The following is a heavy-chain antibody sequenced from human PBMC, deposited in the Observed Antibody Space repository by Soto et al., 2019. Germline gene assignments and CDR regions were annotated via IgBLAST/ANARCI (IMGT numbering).Heavy chain of an antibody. CDR2: IIPILGIA. CDR3: ARTGPGSSGGRNY. CDR1: GGTFSSYT. J-gene: IGHJ4*02. V-gene: IGHV1-69*02. D-gene: IGHD2-15*01. Sequence: QVQLVQSGAEVKKPGSSVKVSCKASGGTFSSYTISWVRQAPGQGLEWMGRIIPILGIANYAQKFQGRVTITADKSTSTAYMVLSSLRSEDTAVYYCARTGPGSSGGRNYWDQGTLVTVSS.